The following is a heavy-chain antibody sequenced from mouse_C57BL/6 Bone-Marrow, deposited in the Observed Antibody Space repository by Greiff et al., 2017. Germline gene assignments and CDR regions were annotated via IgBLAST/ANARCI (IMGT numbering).Heavy chain of an antibody. CDR3: ARRDYGTLFAY. J-gene: IGHJ3*01. CDR2: IYPGGGYT. V-gene: IGHV1-63*01. CDR1: GYTFTNYW. D-gene: IGHD1-1*01. Sequence: VQLQQSGAELVRPGTSVKMSCMASGYTFTNYWIGWAKQRPGHGLEWIGDIYPGGGYTNYNEKFKGKATLTADKSSSTAYMQFSSLTSEDSAIYYCARRDYGTLFAYWGQGTLVTVYA.